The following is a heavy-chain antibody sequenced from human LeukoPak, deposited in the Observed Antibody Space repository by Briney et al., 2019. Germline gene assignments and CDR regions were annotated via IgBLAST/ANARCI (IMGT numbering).Heavy chain of an antibody. CDR1: GGSISSSSYY. V-gene: IGHV4-39*01. J-gene: IGHJ6*02. CDR3: PRHAPPGAYCGGDCYPPGLYYGMDV. Sequence: SETLSLTCTVSGGSISSSSYYWGWIRQPPGKGLEWIGSIYYSGSTNYNPSLKGRVTISVDTSKNQFSLKLSSVTAADTAVYYCPRHAPPGAYCGGDCYPPGLYYGMDVWGQGTTVTVSS. D-gene: IGHD2-21*02. CDR2: IYYSGST.